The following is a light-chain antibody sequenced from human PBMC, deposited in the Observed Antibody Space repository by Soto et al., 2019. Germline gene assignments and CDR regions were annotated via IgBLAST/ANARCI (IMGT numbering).Light chain of an antibody. CDR1: PSLLSSSNNKNF. Sequence: DIVMTQSPDSLAVSLGERATINCKSSPSLLSSSNNKNFLAWYKQKPGQPHKLLIYSSSTREIGVPDRISGSVSGTDFTLTISSLQAEDVAVYYCQQSYSPPITFGQGTRLEI. CDR3: QQSYSPPIT. CDR2: SSS. J-gene: IGKJ5*01. V-gene: IGKV4-1*01.